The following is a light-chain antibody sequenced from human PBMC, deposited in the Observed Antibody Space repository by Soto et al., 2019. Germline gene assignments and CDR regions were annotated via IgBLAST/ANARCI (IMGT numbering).Light chain of an antibody. J-gene: IGLJ3*02. CDR3: CSYAGSTTWV. V-gene: IGLV2-23*01. CDR1: SSDVGSYNL. Sequence: QSALTQPASVSGSPGQSITISCTGTSSDVGSYNLVSWYQQHPGKAPKLMIYEGSKRPSGVSNRFSASKSGNTASLTISGLQAEDEADYYCCSYAGSTTWVFGRGT. CDR2: EGS.